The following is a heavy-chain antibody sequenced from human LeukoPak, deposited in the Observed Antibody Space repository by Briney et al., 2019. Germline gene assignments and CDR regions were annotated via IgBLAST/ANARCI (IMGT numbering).Heavy chain of an antibody. Sequence: SETLSLTCTVSGGSISSGGYSWSWIRQPPGKGLEWIGYIYYSGSTYYNPSLKSRVTISVDTSKNQFSLKLSSVTAADTAVYYCARFVTDISGRGFDYWGQGTLVTVSS. D-gene: IGHD6-19*01. CDR2: IYYSGST. J-gene: IGHJ4*02. V-gene: IGHV4-30-4*07. CDR1: GGSISSGGYS. CDR3: ARFVTDISGRGFDY.